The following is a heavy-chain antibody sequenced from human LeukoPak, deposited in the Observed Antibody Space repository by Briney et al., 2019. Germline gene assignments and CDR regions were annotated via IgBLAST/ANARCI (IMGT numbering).Heavy chain of an antibody. J-gene: IGHJ4*02. V-gene: IGHV3-23*01. D-gene: IGHD6-13*01. CDR3: AKQSAGSAAWYSLHYDF. Sequence: GGSLRLSCVASGFTFSSYAMSWVRQAPGRGLEWVSSVDGGGGGTYYADSVKGRFTISRDNSKDTLYLQMNGLRAEDTAVYFCAKQSAGSAAWYSLHYDFWGQGTLVTVSS. CDR2: VDGGGGGT. CDR1: GFTFSSYA.